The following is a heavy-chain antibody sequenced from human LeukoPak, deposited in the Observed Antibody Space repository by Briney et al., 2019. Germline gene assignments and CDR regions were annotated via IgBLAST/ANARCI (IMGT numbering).Heavy chain of an antibody. V-gene: IGHV3-23*01. CDR2: ISSTGAGT. Sequence: GGSLRLSCAASGFTFSNHAMSWVRQAPGKGLEWVSAISSTGAGTYYEDSVKGRFTISRDNSKNTLYLQMNSLRAEDTAVYYCAKGLGSSGWHLDYWGQGTLVTVSS. CDR3: AKGLGSSGWHLDY. J-gene: IGHJ4*02. D-gene: IGHD6-19*01. CDR1: GFTFSNHA.